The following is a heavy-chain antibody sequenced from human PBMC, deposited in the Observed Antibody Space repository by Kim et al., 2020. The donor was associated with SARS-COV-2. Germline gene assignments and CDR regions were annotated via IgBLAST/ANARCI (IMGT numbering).Heavy chain of an antibody. CDR1: GFTFSSYA. CDR3: AKDGEEGYCTNGVCYTPLDYYGMDV. CDR2: ISGSGGST. J-gene: IGHJ6*02. D-gene: IGHD2-8*01. Sequence: GGSLRLSCAASGFTFSSYAMSWVRQAPGKGLEWVSAISGSGGSTYYADSVKGRFTISRDNSKNTLYLQMNSLRAEDTAVYYCAKDGEEGYCTNGVCYTPLDYYGMDVWGQGTTVTVSS. V-gene: IGHV3-23*01.